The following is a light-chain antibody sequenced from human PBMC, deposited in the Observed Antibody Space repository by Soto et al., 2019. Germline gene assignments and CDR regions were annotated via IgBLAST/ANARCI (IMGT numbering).Light chain of an antibody. Sequence: QSALTQPASVSGSPGRSITISCTGTSNDVGGYNYVSWYQQHPGKAPKLMISEVTNRPSGVSTRFSGSKSGNTASLTISGLQAEDEADYYCSSYTTPSTVLFGGGTKVTVL. V-gene: IGLV2-14*01. CDR3: SSYTTPSTVL. CDR2: EVT. CDR1: SNDVGGYNY. J-gene: IGLJ2*01.